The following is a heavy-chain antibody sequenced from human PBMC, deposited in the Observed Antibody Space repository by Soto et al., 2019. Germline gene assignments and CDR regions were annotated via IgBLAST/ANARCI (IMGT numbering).Heavy chain of an antibody. V-gene: IGHV5-10-1*01. Sequence: PGESLKISCQGSGYSFTSYWISWVRQMPGKGLEWMGRIDPTDSYTSYSPSFQGHVTISVDKSISTAYLQWSSLKASDTAVYYCARRKQQLLPEADVWGQGTTVTVSS. CDR3: ARRKQQLLPEADV. J-gene: IGHJ6*02. CDR2: IDPTDSYT. D-gene: IGHD6-13*01. CDR1: GYSFTSYW.